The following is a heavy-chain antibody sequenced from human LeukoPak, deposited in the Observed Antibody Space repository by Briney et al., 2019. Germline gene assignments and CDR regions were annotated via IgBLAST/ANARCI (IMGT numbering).Heavy chain of an antibody. V-gene: IGHV3-23*01. D-gene: IGHD4-17*01. Sequence: PGGSLRLSCTASGFTFSAYAMVWVRQAPGKGPEWVSAIRGGGGSAFYADSVKGRFTISRDNSKYTLFLQMNSLRVEDTAVYYCARDPNGDYIGAFDMWGPGTMVTVSS. CDR3: ARDPNGDYIGAFDM. CDR2: IRGGGGSA. CDR1: GFTFSAYA. J-gene: IGHJ3*02.